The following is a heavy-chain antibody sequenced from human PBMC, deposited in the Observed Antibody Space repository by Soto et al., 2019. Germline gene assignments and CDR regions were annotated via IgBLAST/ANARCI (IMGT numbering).Heavy chain of an antibody. Sequence: GGSLRLSCAASGFTFSSYWMSWVRQAPGKGLEWVANIKQDGSEKYYVDSVKGRFTISRDNAKNSLYLQMNSLRAEDTAVYYCARDRPRFLPQAYYYCGMDVWGQGTTVTVSS. V-gene: IGHV3-7*05. J-gene: IGHJ6*02. D-gene: IGHD3-3*01. CDR2: IKQDGSEK. CDR3: ARDRPRFLPQAYYYCGMDV. CDR1: GFTFSSYW.